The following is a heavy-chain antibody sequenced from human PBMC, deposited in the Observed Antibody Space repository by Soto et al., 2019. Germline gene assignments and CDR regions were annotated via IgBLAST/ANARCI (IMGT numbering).Heavy chain of an antibody. CDR3: AREDYYDTGYYVV. CDR1: GRSMSGYY. V-gene: IGHV4-4*07. J-gene: IGHJ4*02. CDR2: IYTSGTT. Sequence: SETLSLTCTVSGRSMSGYYWSWIRQPAGERLEWIGRIYTSGTTDFNPSLKGRVTMSVDTSKNQFSLKLTSVTAADTALYYCAREDYYDTGYYVVWGQGTQVTVYS. D-gene: IGHD3-9*01.